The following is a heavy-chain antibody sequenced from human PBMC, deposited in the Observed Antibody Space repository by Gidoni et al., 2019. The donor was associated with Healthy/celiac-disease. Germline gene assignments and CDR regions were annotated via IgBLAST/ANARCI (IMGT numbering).Heavy chain of an antibody. J-gene: IGHJ3*02. D-gene: IGHD3-10*01. CDR3: ARPFRQYYYGSGSAFDI. Sequence: GWIRQPPGKGLEWIGSIYYSGSTYYNPSLKSRVTISVDTSKNQFSLKLSSVTAADTAVYYCARPFRQYYYGSGSAFDIWGQGTMVTVSS. V-gene: IGHV4-39*01. CDR2: IYYSGST.